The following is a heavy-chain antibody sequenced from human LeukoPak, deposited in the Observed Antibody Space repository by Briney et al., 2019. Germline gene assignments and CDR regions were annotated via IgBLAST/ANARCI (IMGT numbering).Heavy chain of an antibody. CDR3: ARGRRKAARPDGMDV. V-gene: IGHV4-59*08. J-gene: IGHJ6*02. D-gene: IGHD6-6*01. Sequence: PSETLSLTCTVSGGSISCYYWSWIRQPPGKGLEWIGYIYYSGSTNYNPSLKSRVTISVDTSKNQFSLKLSSVTAADTAVYYCARGRRKAARPDGMDVWGQGTTVTVSS. CDR1: GGSISCYY. CDR2: IYYSGST.